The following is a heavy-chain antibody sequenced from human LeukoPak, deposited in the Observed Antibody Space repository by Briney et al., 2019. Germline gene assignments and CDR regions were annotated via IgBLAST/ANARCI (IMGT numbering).Heavy chain of an antibody. J-gene: IGHJ4*02. D-gene: IGHD2-2*01. CDR3: ARYCSSTSCYESQGALDY. Sequence: PGGSLRLSCAASGFTFSSYGMSWVRQAPGKGLEWVSAISGSGGSTYYADSVKGRFTTSRDNSENTLYLQMNSLRAEDTAVYYCARYCSSTSCYESQGALDYWGQGTLVTVSS. V-gene: IGHV3-23*01. CDR2: ISGSGGST. CDR1: GFTFSSYG.